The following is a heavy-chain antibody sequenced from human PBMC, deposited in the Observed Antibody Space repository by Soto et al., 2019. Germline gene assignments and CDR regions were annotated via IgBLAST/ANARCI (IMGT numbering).Heavy chain of an antibody. CDR1: GFTFSSYW. CDR3: ARDTSHCSSTSFSLVVHAFDI. J-gene: IGHJ3*02. CDR2: INSDGSST. D-gene: IGHD2-2*01. V-gene: IGHV3-74*01. Sequence: GGSLRLSCAASGFTFSSYWMHWVRQAPGKGLVWVSRINSDGSSTSYADSVKGRFTISRDNAKNTLYLQMNSLRAEDTAVYYCARDTSHCSSTSFSLVVHAFDIRGQGTMVTVS.